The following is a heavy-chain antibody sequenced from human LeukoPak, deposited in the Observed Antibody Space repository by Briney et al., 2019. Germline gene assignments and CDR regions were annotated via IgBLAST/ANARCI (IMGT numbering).Heavy chain of an antibody. V-gene: IGHV3-30-3*01. D-gene: IGHD3-16*01. CDR3: ARDSLPQDYDYVWGSYTQRYYYYGMDV. J-gene: IGHJ6*02. CDR1: GFTFNSYA. CDR2: ISYDGNNK. Sequence: GGSLRLSCAASGFTFNSYAMHWVRQAPGKGLEWVAVISYDGNNKYYADSVKGRFTISRDNSKNTLYLQMNSLRAEDTAVYYCARDSLPQDYDYVWGSYTQRYYYYGMDVWGQGTTVTVSS.